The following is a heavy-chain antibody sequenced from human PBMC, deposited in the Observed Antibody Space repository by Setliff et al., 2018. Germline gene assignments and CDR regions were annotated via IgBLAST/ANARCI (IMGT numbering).Heavy chain of an antibody. Sequence: ASVKVSCKTSGYMFTTYGISWVRQDPGQGLEWMGGIIPMFGTTNYAQRFRGRVTITADESTSTAYMELSSLRSEDTAVYYCARLSYDSSGYHFWYFDLWGRGTLVTVSS. V-gene: IGHV1-69*13. J-gene: IGHJ2*01. D-gene: IGHD3-22*01. CDR1: GYMFTTYG. CDR3: ARLSYDSSGYHFWYFDL. CDR2: IIPMFGTT.